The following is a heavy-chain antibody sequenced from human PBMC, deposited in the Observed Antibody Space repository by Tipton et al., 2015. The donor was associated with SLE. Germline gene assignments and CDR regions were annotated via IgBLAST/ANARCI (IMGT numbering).Heavy chain of an antibody. V-gene: IGHV3-74*03. CDR2: ISPQESTT. J-gene: IGHJ4*02. CDR3: ASLSAPSDY. Sequence: GSLRLSCAASGFPFSSFWMHWVRQRPGKRLVWVSEISPQESTTTYADSVEGRFAISRDNAKNTLFLEMNSLRVDDTAVYYCASLSAPSDYWGQGTLVTVSS. CDR1: GFPFSSFW.